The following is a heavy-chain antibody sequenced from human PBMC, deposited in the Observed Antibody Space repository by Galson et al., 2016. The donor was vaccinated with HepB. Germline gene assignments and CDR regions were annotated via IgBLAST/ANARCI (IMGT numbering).Heavy chain of an antibody. J-gene: IGHJ6*02. D-gene: IGHD2-2*01. CDR2: ITTSTSYV. Sequence: SLRLSCAASGFSFSSYIMNWVRQAPGKGLEWVSSITTSTSYVYYADSVKGRFTISRDNAKKLLYLQMNSLRAEDTAVYYCARVPGLISIYGMDVWGQGTTVTVFS. CDR1: GFSFSSYI. CDR3: ARVPGLISIYGMDV. V-gene: IGHV3-21*01.